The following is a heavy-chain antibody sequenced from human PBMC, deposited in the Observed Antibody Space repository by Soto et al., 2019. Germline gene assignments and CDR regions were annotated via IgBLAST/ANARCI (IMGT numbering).Heavy chain of an antibody. CDR1: GGSISSGGYY. Sequence: QVQLQESGPGLLKPSQILSLTCSVSGGSISSGGYYWTWIRQRPGKGLEWIGFVSYSWITSHSPSCERRMSMSVDTSQNQFSLRLTSGTAADTGVYYCARCVRLLPWDGGVGLDVWGQGNTVTVS. D-gene: IGHD1-26*01. J-gene: IGHJ6*02. CDR3: ARCVRLLPWDGGVGLDV. V-gene: IGHV4-31*03. CDR2: VSYSWIT.